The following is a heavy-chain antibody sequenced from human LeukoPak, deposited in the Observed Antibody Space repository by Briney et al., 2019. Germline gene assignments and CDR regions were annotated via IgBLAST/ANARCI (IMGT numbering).Heavy chain of an antibody. J-gene: IGHJ5*02. D-gene: IGHD5-12*01. Sequence: GGSLRLSCAASGFIFSSYAMTWVRQAPGKGLEWVANIKEDGSDKYYVDSVKGRFTISRDNAKNSLYLQINSLRAEDTAVYYCARDAPGYTGYLSWGQGTLVTVSS. CDR2: IKEDGSDK. V-gene: IGHV3-7*01. CDR1: GFIFSSYA. CDR3: ARDAPGYTGYLS.